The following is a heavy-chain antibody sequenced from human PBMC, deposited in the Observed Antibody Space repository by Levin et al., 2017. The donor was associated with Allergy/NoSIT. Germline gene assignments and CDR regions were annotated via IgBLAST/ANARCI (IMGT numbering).Heavy chain of an antibody. V-gene: IGHV3-30*18. J-gene: IGHJ4*02. CDR2: ISYDGSNK. CDR3: AKSPSLFGNFDY. D-gene: IGHD3-16*01. CDR1: GFTFSSYG. Sequence: GGSLRLSCAASGFTFSSYGMHWVRQAPGKGLEWVAVISYDGSNKYYADSVKGRFTISRDNSKNTLYLQMNSLRAEDTAVYYCAKSPSLFGNFDYWGQGTLVTVSS.